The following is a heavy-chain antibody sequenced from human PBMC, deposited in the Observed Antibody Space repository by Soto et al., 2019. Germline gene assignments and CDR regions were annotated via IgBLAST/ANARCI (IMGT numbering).Heavy chain of an antibody. CDR3: AKLDEGGLQYAYYAMDV. CDR1: GFTFSNYY. J-gene: IGHJ6*02. Sequence: PGGSLKLSCVASGFTFSNYYMHWVRQAPGKGLEWVAVISYDGSNKYYADSMKGRFTIPRDNSKNTLYLQMTSLRTEDTALYYCAKLDEGGLQYAYYAMDVWGQGTTVTVSS. V-gene: IGHV3-30*18. CDR2: ISYDGSNK. D-gene: IGHD2-15*01.